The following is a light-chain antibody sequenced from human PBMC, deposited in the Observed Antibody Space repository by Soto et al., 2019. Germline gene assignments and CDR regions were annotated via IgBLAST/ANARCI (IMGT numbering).Light chain of an antibody. J-gene: IGKJ1*01. CDR3: QKYNSAPWT. CDR2: AAA. Sequence: DIQMTQSPSSLSASVGDRVTISCRASQGISNYLAWYQQKPGKVPKLLIYAAATLQLGVPSRFTGSGSATEFSLTITSLQPEDAATYYGQKYNSAPWTFGQGAKVEIK. CDR1: QGISNY. V-gene: IGKV1-27*01.